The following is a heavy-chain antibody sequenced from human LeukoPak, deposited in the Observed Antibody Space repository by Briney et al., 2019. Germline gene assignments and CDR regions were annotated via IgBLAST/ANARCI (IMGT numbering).Heavy chain of an antibody. CDR3: ATTRYDAFDI. CDR1: GFTVISNY. Sequence: PGGSLRLSCAASGFTVISNYMSWDRQAPGKGLEWVSLIYSGGSTYYADSVRGRFTISRDNSKNTLCLQMNSLRAEDTAVYYCATTRYDAFDIWGQGTMVTVSS. V-gene: IGHV3-53*01. CDR2: IYSGGST. J-gene: IGHJ3*02. D-gene: IGHD4-17*01.